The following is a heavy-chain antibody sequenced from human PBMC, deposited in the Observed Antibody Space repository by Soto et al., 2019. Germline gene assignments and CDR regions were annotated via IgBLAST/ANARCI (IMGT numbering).Heavy chain of an antibody. CDR3: ARGGGYDFWSGYSLNWFDP. V-gene: IGHV3-53*01. CDR1: GFTVSSNY. D-gene: IGHD3-3*01. CDR2: IYSGGST. J-gene: IGHJ5*02. Sequence: GGSLRLSCAASGFTVSSNYMSWVRQAPGKGLEWVSVIYSGGSTYYADSVKGRFTISRDNSKNTLYLQMNSLRAEDTAVYYCARGGGYDFWSGYSLNWFDPWGQGTLVTVSS.